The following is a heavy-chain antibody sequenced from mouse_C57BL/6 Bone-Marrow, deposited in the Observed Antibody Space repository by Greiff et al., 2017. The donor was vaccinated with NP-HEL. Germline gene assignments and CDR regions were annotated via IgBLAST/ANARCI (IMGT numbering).Heavy chain of an antibody. CDR1: GFTFSDYY. CDR2: ISNGGGST. CDR3: ARGPKLGRWFAY. J-gene: IGHJ3*01. Sequence: EVQVVESGGGLVQPGGSLKLSCAASGFTFSDYYMYWVRQTPEKRLEWVAYISNGGGSTYYPDTVKGRFTISRDNAKNTLYLQMSRLKSEDTAMYYCARGPKLGRWFAYWGQGTLVTVSA. D-gene: IGHD4-1*01. V-gene: IGHV5-12*01.